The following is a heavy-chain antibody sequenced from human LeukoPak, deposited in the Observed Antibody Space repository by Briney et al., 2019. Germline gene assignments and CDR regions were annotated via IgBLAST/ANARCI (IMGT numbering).Heavy chain of an antibody. J-gene: IGHJ3*02. CDR2: INHSGST. CDR3: ARVPRSYYYDSSGYYYAFDI. D-gene: IGHD3-22*01. V-gene: IGHV4-34*01. CDR1: GGSFSGYY. Sequence: SETLSLTCAVYGGSFSGYYWSWIRQPPGKGLEWIGEINHSGSTNYNPSLKSRVTISVDTSKNQFSLKLSSVTAADTAVYYCARVPRSYYYDSSGYYYAFDIWGQGTMVTVS.